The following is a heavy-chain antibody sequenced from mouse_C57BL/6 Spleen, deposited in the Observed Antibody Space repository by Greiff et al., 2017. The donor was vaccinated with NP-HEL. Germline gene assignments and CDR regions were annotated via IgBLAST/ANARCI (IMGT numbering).Heavy chain of an antibody. D-gene: IGHD3-2*02. V-gene: IGHV1-15*01. CDR1: GYTFTDYE. CDR2: IDPETGGT. CDR3: TKGSSGAAMDY. Sequence: VQLVESGAELVRPGASVTLSCKASGYTFTDYEMHWVKQTPVHGLEWIGAIDPETGGTAYNQKFKGKAILTADKSSSTAYMELRSLTSEDSAGYYCTKGSSGAAMDYWGQGTSVTVSS. J-gene: IGHJ4*01.